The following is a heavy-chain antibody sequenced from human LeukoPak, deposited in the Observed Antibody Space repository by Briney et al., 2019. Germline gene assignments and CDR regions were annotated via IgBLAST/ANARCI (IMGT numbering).Heavy chain of an antibody. V-gene: IGHV3-23*01. CDR2: ISGSGGST. J-gene: IGHJ4*02. CDR1: GFTFSSYA. Sequence: GGSLRLSCAASGFTFSSYAMSWVRQAPGKGLEWVSAISGSGGSTYYADSVKDRFTISRDNAKKSLYLQMNGLRAEDTAVYYCAREYGGGNWEYFFDYWGQGILVTVSS. D-gene: IGHD7-27*01. CDR3: AREYGGGNWEYFFDY.